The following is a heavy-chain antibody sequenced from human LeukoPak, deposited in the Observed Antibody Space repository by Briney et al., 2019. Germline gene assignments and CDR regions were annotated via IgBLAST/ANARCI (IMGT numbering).Heavy chain of an antibody. J-gene: IGHJ5*02. CDR1: GFTFSRYG. V-gene: IGHV3-30*02. CDR2: IRYDGSDK. Sequence: GGSLRLSWAAAGFTFSRYGVHWVRQAPGKGLEWVSFIRYDGSDKYYVDSVKGRFTISRDNSKNTLYLQLISLRVEDTSEYYCATEGFDPWGQGTLVTVSS. CDR3: ATEGFDP.